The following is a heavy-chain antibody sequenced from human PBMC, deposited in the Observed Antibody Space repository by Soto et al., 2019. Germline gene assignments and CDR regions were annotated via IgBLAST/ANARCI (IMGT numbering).Heavy chain of an antibody. CDR1: GFTFSSYG. CDR3: AKDRRDVEYNSVYDF. D-gene: IGHD2-8*01. CDR2: ISFDENQK. J-gene: IGHJ4*02. V-gene: IGHV3-30*18. Sequence: QVQLVESGGGVVQPGRSLRLSCAASGFTFSSYGMHWVRQAPGKGLEWVAIISFDENQKYYADSVKARFTISRDNSRNRLYLKMTSRRAEDTALYYCAKDRRDVEYNSVYDFWGQGTLVTVSS.